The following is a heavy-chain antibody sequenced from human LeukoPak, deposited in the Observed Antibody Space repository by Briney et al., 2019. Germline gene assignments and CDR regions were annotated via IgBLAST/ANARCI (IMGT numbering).Heavy chain of an antibody. CDR1: GFTFSIYA. V-gene: IGHV3-23*01. Sequence: GGSLRLSCGASGFTFSIYAMSWVRQAPGKGLEWVSAISGSGGNTYYADSVTGRFTISRDNSRNTLFLEMNSLRPEDTAIYYCTRQYNKGLDYWGQGTLVTVSS. D-gene: IGHD1-14*01. CDR3: TRQYNKGLDY. J-gene: IGHJ4*02. CDR2: ISGSGGNT.